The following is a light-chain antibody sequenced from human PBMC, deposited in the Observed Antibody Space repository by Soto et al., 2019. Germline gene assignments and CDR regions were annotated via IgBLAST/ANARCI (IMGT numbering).Light chain of an antibody. CDR3: SSYTSSSTLYV. CDR2: EVS. J-gene: IGLJ1*01. Sequence: QSALTQPPSASGSPGQSITISCTGTSSDVGGYNYVSWYQQHPDKAPKLMIYEVSNRPSGVSNRFSGSKSGNTASLTISGLQAEDEADYYCSSYTSSSTLYVFGTGTKVTVL. V-gene: IGLV2-14*01. CDR1: SSDVGGYNY.